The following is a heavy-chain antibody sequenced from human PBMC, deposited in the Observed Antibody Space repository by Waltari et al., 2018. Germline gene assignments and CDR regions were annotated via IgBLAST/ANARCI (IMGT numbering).Heavy chain of an antibody. CDR1: GGSINKNY. CDR2: VYSGGST. Sequence: QVQLQESGPGLVKPSGTLSLICSVSGGSINKNYWSWIRQPPGRGLEWIGYVYSGGSTYYNPSLKSRATIAIDTSKNQFSLRLGPVTAADTAVYFCARATNWASGNFDLWGRGTLVTVSS. J-gene: IGHJ2*01. CDR3: ARATNWASGNFDL. V-gene: IGHV4-59*01. D-gene: IGHD2-8*01.